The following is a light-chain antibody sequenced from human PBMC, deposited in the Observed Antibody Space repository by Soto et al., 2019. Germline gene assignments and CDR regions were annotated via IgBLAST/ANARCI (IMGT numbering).Light chain of an antibody. CDR3: SSYGGSNNVV. Sequence: QPVLTQPPSASGSPGQSVTISCTGTSSDVGGYKFVSWYQQHPGKAPKLIIYEVIKRPSGVPDRFSGSKSGNTASLTVSGLQAEDEGDYYCSSYGGSNNVVFGGGTKLTVL. CDR2: EVI. CDR1: SSDVGGYKF. V-gene: IGLV2-8*01. J-gene: IGLJ2*01.